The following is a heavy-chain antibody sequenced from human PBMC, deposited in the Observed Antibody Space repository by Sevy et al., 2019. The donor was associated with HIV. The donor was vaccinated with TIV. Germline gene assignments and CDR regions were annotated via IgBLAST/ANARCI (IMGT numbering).Heavy chain of an antibody. D-gene: IGHD5-12*01. CDR2: ISSTSNYI. Sequence: GGSLRLSCAASGFTFSSYSMNWVRQGPGKGLEWVSSISSTSNYISYADSVKGRFTISRDNAKNSLYLQMNSLRAEDTAVYYCARDQKGEYSAYDGAGFYGLDVWGQGTTVTVSS. CDR3: ARDQKGEYSAYDGAGFYGLDV. V-gene: IGHV3-21*01. J-gene: IGHJ6*02. CDR1: GFTFSSYS.